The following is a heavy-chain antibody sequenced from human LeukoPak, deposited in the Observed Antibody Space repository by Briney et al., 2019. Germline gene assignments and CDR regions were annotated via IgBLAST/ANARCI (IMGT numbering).Heavy chain of an antibody. Sequence: PGGSLRLSCAASGFTFSSYAISWFRQAPGKGLEWVSSITGTSAGTYYTYSVKGRFTISRDNSKNTLYLQMNSLRAEDTAVYFCARDQTTRGPYWGQGTLVTVSS. CDR1: GFTFSSYA. V-gene: IGHV3-23*01. CDR2: ITGTSAGT. D-gene: IGHD4-11*01. J-gene: IGHJ4*02. CDR3: ARDQTTRGPY.